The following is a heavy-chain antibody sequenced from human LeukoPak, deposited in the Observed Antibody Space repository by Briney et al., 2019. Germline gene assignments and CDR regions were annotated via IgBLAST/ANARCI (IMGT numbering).Heavy chain of an antibody. CDR3: ARGGKSELGTCDH. V-gene: IGHV1-2*02. Sequence: ASVKVSCKASGYTFTSYDINWVRQATGQGLEWMGWINANSGGTNYAQKFQGRVTMTRDTSISTAYLELSRLRSDDTAVYYCARGGKSELGTCDHWGQGTLVTVSS. CDR1: GYTFTSYD. J-gene: IGHJ4*02. D-gene: IGHD7-27*01. CDR2: INANSGGT.